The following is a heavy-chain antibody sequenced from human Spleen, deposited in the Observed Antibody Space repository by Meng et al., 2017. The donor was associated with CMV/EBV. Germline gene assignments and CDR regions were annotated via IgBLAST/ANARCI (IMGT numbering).Heavy chain of an antibody. CDR2: LHFSGNT. V-gene: IGHV4-59*12. CDR3: ARDKNTGPVWSNWFDP. J-gene: IGHJ5*02. Sequence: SETLSLTCSVSGGSISRYYWSWIRQPPGKGLEWIGYLHFSGNTNYNPSFKSRVTISMDTSKNQFSLHLESVTPEDTAVYYCARDKNTGPVWSNWFDPWGQGTLVTVSS. D-gene: IGHD1-1*01. CDR1: GGSISRYY.